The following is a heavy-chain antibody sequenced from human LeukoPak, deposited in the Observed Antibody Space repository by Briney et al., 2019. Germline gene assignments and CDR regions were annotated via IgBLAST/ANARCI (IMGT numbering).Heavy chain of an antibody. D-gene: IGHD3-10*01. CDR3: ARNAGRVVRGVWNY. J-gene: IGHJ4*02. CDR2: INHSGST. V-gene: IGHV4-34*01. Sequence: SETLSLTCAVYGGSFSGYYWSWIRQPPGKGLEWIGEINHSGSTNYSPSLKSRVTISVGTSKNQFSLKLSSVTAADTAVYYCARNAGRVVRGVWNYWGQGTLVTVSS. CDR1: GGSFSGYY.